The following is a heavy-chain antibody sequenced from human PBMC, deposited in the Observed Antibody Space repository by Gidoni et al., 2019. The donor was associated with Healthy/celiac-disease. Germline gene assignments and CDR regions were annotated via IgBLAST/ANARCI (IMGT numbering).Heavy chain of an antibody. CDR3: AKDLVYGSGSYGDSAGMDV. V-gene: IGHV3-9*01. D-gene: IGHD3-10*01. Sequence: EVQLVESGGGLVQPGRSLRLSCAASGFTFDDYAMPWVRQAPGKGLEWVSGISWNSGSIGYADSVKGRFTIARDNAKNSLYLQMNSLRAEDTALYYCAKDLVYGSGSYGDSAGMDVWGQGTTVTVSS. CDR1: GFTFDDYA. J-gene: IGHJ6*02. CDR2: ISWNSGSI.